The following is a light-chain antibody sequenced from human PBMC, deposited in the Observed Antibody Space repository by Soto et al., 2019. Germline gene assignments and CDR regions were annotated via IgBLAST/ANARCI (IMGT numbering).Light chain of an antibody. CDR1: QRVDSY. CDR2: AAS. Sequence: DIQVTQSPSSLSASVGDSFTLSCQTSQRVDSYIHWYQHQSGKPPKLLIYAASTLQDGVPSRFSGGGSGTAFSLIITGLQPGDSATYYCQQTYTYAATFGQGTKVDIK. J-gene: IGKJ1*01. CDR3: QQTYTYAAT. V-gene: IGKV1-39*01.